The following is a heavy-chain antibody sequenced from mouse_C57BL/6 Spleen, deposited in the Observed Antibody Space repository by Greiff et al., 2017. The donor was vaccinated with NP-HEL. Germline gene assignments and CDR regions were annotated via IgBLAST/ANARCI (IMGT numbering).Heavy chain of an antibody. Sequence: EVKLQESGPELVKPGASVKMSCKASGYTFTDYNMHWVKQSHGKSLEWIGYINPNNGGTSYNQKFKGKATLTVNKSSSTAYMELRSLTSEDSAVYYCARRGDYYGSSPFAYWGQGTLVTVSA. J-gene: IGHJ3*01. D-gene: IGHD1-1*01. CDR1: GYTFTDYN. CDR2: INPNNGGT. CDR3: ARRGDYYGSSPFAY. V-gene: IGHV1-22*01.